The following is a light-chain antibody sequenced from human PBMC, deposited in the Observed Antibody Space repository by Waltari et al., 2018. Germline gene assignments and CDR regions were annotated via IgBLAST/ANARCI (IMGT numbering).Light chain of an antibody. CDR2: ANN. CDR3: QSYDNSLSGSI. V-gene: IGLV1-40*01. CDR1: SSNMPAGYD. Sequence: QCVLTQRPSLYGAPGPRVTIPVTGRSSNMPAGYDAHGYQQLPGTAPKVVLYANNNRPSGVPERLSRSKSGTSASLAITGLQAEDEADYYCQSYDNSLSGSIFGGGTKLTVL. J-gene: IGLJ2*01.